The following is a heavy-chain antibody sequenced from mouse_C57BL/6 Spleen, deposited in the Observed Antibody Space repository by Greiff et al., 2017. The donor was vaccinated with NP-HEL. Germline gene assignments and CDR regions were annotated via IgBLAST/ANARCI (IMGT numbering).Heavy chain of an antibody. CDR1: GYSITSGYD. Sequence: EVKLVESGPGMVKPSQSLSLTCTVTGYSITSGYDWHWIRHFPGDKLEWMGYISYSGSTNYNPSLKSRISITHDTSKNHFFLKLNSVTTEDTATYYCARVDGYYGEFAYWGQGTLVTVSA. V-gene: IGHV3-1*01. CDR3: ARVDGYYGEFAY. D-gene: IGHD2-3*01. CDR2: ISYSGST. J-gene: IGHJ3*01.